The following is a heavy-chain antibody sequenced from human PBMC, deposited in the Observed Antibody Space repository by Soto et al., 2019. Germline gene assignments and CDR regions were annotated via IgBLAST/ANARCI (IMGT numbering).Heavy chain of an antibody. CDR1: GGTFSTYP. CDR3: ARATGNYYYYGMHV. J-gene: IGHJ6*02. D-gene: IGHD7-27*01. CDR2: IVPILRSA. V-gene: IGHV1-69*01. Sequence: QVLLVQSGAEMRRPGSSVKVSCKASGGTFSTYPISWVRQAPGQGLEWMGGIVPILRSANYAQRFQDRVTITADESTATAYMDLFSLTSEDTAIYYCARATGNYYYYGMHVWGQGTTVIVSS.